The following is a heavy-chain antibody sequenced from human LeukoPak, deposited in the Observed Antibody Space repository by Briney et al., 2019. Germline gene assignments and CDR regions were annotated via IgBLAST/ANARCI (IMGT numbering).Heavy chain of an antibody. D-gene: IGHD6-6*01. J-gene: IGHJ2*01. CDR2: ISWDGGST. V-gene: IGHV3-43D*04. CDR1: GFTFDDYA. Sequence: AGGSLRLSCAASGFTFDDYAMHWVRQAPGKGLEWVSLISWDGGSTYYADSVKGRFTISRDNSKNSLYLQMNSLRAEDTALYYCAKVDGGSSRRDWYFDLWGPGTLVTVSS. CDR3: AKVDGGSSRRDWYFDL.